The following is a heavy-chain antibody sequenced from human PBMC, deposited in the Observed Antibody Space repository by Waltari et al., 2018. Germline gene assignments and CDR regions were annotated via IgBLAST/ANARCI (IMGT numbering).Heavy chain of an antibody. D-gene: IGHD2-2*02. CDR3: ARGRSIVVVPAALHFDY. CDR2: IYYSGST. CDR1: GGSISSYY. J-gene: IGHJ4*02. V-gene: IGHV4-59*01. Sequence: QVQLQESGPGLVKPSETLSLTCTVSGGSISSYYWSWIRQPPGKGLEWIVYIYYSGSTNYNPALKSRVTISVDTSKNQFSLKLSSVTAADTAVYYCARGRSIVVVPAALHFDYWGQGTLVTVSS.